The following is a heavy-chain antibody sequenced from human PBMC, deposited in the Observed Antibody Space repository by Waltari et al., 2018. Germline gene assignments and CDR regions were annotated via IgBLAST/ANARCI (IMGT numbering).Heavy chain of an antibody. D-gene: IGHD3-16*02. CDR3: ARAGFYRFDY. V-gene: IGHV3-74*01. Sequence: EVQLVESGGVLVQPGGSLRLACTGSGFTFSDYWMHWVRQAPGKGPVWGSRINPDGSDTNYADAVKGRFTIARDNAKDTLYLQMNSLRGEDTAVYYCARAGFYRFDYWGHGTLATVSS. J-gene: IGHJ4*01. CDR2: INPDGSDT. CDR1: GFTFSDYW.